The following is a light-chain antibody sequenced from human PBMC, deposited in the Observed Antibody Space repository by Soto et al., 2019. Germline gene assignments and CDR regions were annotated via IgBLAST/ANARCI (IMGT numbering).Light chain of an antibody. Sequence: QYALTQPASVSGSPGQSITISCTGTSSDVGGYNYVSWYQQHPGKAPKLMIYEVSNRPSGVSNRFSGSKSGNTASLTISGLHAEDEADYYCSSYTSSSTRVFGGGTKLTVL. CDR1: SSDVGGYNY. J-gene: IGLJ3*02. CDR3: SSYTSSSTRV. V-gene: IGLV2-14*01. CDR2: EVS.